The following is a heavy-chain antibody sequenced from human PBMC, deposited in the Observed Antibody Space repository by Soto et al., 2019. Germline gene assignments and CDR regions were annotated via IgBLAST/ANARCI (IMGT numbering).Heavy chain of an antibody. Sequence: QVHLVQSGAEVKTPGSSVTVSCKASGGTFNSYAIDWVRQGPGQGFEWMGGIIPMSGRPNYAQRFQGRVTFSADESTNTVYMEVMSLPHEDTAVYYCTGRGRQSAYWFDPWGQGALVTVAS. CDR2: IIPMSGRP. CDR3: TGRGRQSAYWFDP. V-gene: IGHV1-69*01. J-gene: IGHJ5*02. CDR1: GGTFNSYA.